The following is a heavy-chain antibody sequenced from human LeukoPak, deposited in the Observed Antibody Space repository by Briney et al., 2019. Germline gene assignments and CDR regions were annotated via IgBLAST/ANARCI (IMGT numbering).Heavy chain of an antibody. CDR3: AKDGAGGAEDH. CDR2: ISGSGGST. Sequence: GGSLRLSCAASGFTFSSHAMSWVRQTPGRGLEWVSVISGSGGSTYYADSVKGRFTISRDNSKNTVYLEMNSLRAEDTAVFYCAKDGAGGAEDHWGQGALVTVSS. D-gene: IGHD4/OR15-4a*01. CDR1: GFTFSSHA. J-gene: IGHJ4*02. V-gene: IGHV3-23*01.